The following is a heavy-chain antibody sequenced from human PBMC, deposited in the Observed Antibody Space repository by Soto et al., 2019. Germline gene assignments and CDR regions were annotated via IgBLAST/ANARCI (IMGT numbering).Heavy chain of an antibody. J-gene: IGHJ4*02. CDR1: GGSISSYH. CDR2: IYYSGSA. CDR3: LRYNYGYGFDS. Sequence: SETLSLTCTVSGGSISSYHWSWIRQPPGKGLECIGYIYYSGSANYNPSLKSRVTISVDTSKNQFSLKLSSVTAADTAIYYCLRYNYGYGFDSWGQGTLVTVSS. D-gene: IGHD5-18*01. V-gene: IGHV4-59*08.